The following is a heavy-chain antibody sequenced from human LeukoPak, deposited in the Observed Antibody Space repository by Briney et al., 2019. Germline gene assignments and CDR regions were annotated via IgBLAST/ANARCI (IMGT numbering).Heavy chain of an antibody. CDR3: AREGYDILTGYYKGVGLDY. CDR2: ISSSSTYK. J-gene: IGHJ4*02. Sequence: GGSLRLSCAASGFTFSPYTMNWVRQAPGKGLEWVSSISSSSTYKYYADSVKGRSTISRDNAKNSLYLHMDSLRAEDTAVYYCAREGYDILTGYYKGVGLDYWGQGTLVTVSS. D-gene: IGHD3-9*01. V-gene: IGHV3-21*01. CDR1: GFTFSPYT.